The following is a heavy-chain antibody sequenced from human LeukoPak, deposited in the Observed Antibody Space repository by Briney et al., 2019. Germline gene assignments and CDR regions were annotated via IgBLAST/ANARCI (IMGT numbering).Heavy chain of an antibody. V-gene: IGHV4-59*01. CDR1: GGSISTYY. CDR3: ARGGVPGGFYGSFDY. D-gene: IGHD3-3*01. CDR2: IYYSGST. J-gene: IGHJ4*02. Sequence: SETLSLTCTVSGGSISTYYWSWMRQPPGRGLEWIGYIYYSGSTNHNPSLQSRVTISVDTSKNQLSLKLNSVTAADTAVYYCARGGVPGGFYGSFDYWGQGTLVSVSS.